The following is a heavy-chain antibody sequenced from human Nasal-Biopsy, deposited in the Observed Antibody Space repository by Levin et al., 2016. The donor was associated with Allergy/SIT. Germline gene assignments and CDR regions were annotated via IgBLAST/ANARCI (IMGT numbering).Heavy chain of an antibody. D-gene: IGHD6-19*01. CDR2: IRGGSGTT. V-gene: IGHV3-48*01. Sequence: GESLKISCTASGFTLSNYYMNWVRQAPGKGLELVSHIRGGSGTTYYADSVKGRFTISRNHAKNSLYLAMNSLRTDDTAVYYCARDLSSSGGPHSYFGLDVWGRGTTVTVSS. CDR1: GFTLSNYY. J-gene: IGHJ6*02. CDR3: ARDLSSSGGPHSYFGLDV.